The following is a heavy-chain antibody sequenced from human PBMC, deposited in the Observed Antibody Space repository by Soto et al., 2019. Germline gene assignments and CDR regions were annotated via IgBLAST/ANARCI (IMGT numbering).Heavy chain of an antibody. J-gene: IGHJ6*02. CDR3: ARLIGYPGYYYGMDV. CDR1: GYSFTSYW. V-gene: IGHV5-51*01. CDR2: IYPGDSDT. D-gene: IGHD5-18*01. Sequence: PGESLKISCKGSGYSFTSYWIGWVRQMPGKGLEWMGIIYPGDSDTRYSPSFQGQVTISADKSISTAYLQCSSLKASDTAMYYCARLIGYPGYYYGMDVLGQGTTATVPS.